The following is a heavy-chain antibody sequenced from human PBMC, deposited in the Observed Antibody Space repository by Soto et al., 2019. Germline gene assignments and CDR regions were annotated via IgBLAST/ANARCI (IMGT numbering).Heavy chain of an antibody. J-gene: IGHJ6*02. CDR1: GGSISSGGYS. V-gene: IGHV4-30-2*01. CDR2: IYHSGST. D-gene: IGHD4-17*01. Sequence: SETLSLTCAVSGGSISSGGYSWSWIRQPPGKGLEWIGYIYHSGSTYYNPSLKSRVTISVDRSKNQFSLKLSSVTAADTAVYYCARVGRDYGNSIYYYGMDVWGQGTTVTAP. CDR3: ARVGRDYGNSIYYYGMDV.